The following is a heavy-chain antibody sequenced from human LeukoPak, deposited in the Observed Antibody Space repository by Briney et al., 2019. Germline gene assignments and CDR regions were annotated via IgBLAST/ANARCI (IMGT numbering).Heavy chain of an antibody. J-gene: IGHJ4*02. D-gene: IGHD3-22*01. CDR3: AREKYHYDSSGYLGY. V-gene: IGHV3-21*01. CDR2: IGTDGSYI. CDR1: GFTFSSHN. Sequence: GGSLRLSCAASGFTFSSHNMNWVRQAPMKGLEWVSSIGTDGSYIYYADSVQGRFTISRDNAKNTLYLQMNSLRAEDTAVYYCAREKYHYDSSGYLGYWGQGTLVTVSS.